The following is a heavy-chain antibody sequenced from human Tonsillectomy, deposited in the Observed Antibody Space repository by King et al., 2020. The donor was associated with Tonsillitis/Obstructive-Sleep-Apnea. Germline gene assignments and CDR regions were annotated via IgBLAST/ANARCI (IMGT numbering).Heavy chain of an antibody. CDR1: GFTFSNAW. CDR3: TTDPPRYSGYDSN. V-gene: IGHV3-15*01. Sequence: VQLVESGGGLVKPGGSLRLSCAASGFTFSNAWMSWVRQAPGKGLEWVGRIKSKTDGGTTDYAAPVKGRFTISRDDSKNTLYLQMNSLKTEDTAVYYCTTDPPRYSGYDSNWGQGTLFTVSS. J-gene: IGHJ4*02. D-gene: IGHD5-12*01. CDR2: IKSKTDGGTT.